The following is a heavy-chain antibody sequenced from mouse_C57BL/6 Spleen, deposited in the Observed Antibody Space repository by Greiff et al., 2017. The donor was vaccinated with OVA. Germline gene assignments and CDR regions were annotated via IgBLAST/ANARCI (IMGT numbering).Heavy chain of an antibody. CDR3: TRSKGYDYDEGFAY. CDR1: GYTFTSYW. CDR2: IYPGTSAT. D-gene: IGHD2-4*01. Sequence: VHVKQSGPVLARPGASVKMSCTTSGYTFTSYWMHWVQQRPGKGLEWIGAIYPGTSATSYNQKFKGKAKLTAVTSASTAYMELSSLTNEDSAVYYCTRSKGYDYDEGFAYWGQGTLVTVSA. J-gene: IGHJ3*01. V-gene: IGHV1-5*01.